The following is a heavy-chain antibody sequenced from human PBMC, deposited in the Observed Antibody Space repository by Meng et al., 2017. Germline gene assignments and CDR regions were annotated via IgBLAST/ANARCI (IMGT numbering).Heavy chain of an antibody. CDR2: IGTAGDT. J-gene: IGHJ4*02. CDR3: ARAHGYGVYDY. D-gene: IGHD2-15*01. Sequence: VQLEESGGGLVQPAGSLSLSCAASGFTFSSYDMHWVRQATGKGLEWVSAIGTAGDTYYPGSVKGRFTISRENAKNSLYLQMNSLRAGDTAVYYCARAHGYGVYDYWGQGTLVTVSS. V-gene: IGHV3-13*01. CDR1: GFTFSSYD.